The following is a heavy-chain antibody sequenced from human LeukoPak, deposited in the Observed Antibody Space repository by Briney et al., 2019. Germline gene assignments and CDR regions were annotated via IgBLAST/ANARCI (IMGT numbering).Heavy chain of an antibody. D-gene: IGHD3-22*01. CDR3: VLSIDYYDSSGYPFDY. CDR2: IIPILGIA. CDR1: GGTFSSYA. J-gene: IGHJ4*02. V-gene: IGHV1-69*04. Sequence: GASVKVSCKASGGTFSSYAISWVRQAPGQGLEWMGRIIPILGIANYAQKFQGRVTITADKSTSTAYMELSRLRSDDTAVYYCVLSIDYYDSSGYPFDYWGQGTLVTVSS.